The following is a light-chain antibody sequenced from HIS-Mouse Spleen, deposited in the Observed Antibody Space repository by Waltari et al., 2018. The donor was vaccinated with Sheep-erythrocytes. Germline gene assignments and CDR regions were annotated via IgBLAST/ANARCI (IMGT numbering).Light chain of an antibody. CDR3: SSYAGSNFWV. V-gene: IGLV2-8*01. CDR1: SSDVGGYNY. CDR2: EVS. J-gene: IGLJ3*02. Sequence: QSALTQPPSASGSPGQSVTISCTGTSSDVGGYNYVSWYQQHPGKAPKLMIYEVSKRPSGVPDRFSGSKSGNTASRTVSGLQAEDAADYYCSSYAGSNFWVFGGGTKLTVL.